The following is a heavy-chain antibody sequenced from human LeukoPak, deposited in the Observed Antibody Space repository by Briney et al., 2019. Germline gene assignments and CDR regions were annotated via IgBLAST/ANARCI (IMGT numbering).Heavy chain of an antibody. CDR3: AKDWGPKFASGSSYLDS. CDR1: GFTFSSYG. V-gene: IGHV3-30*18. D-gene: IGHD3-10*01. CDR2: ISYDGSNK. J-gene: IGHJ4*02. Sequence: GGSLRLSCAASGFTFSSYGMHWVRQAPGKGLEWVAVISYDGSNKYYADSVKGRFTISRDNSKNILFLQMNGLRPEDTAVYFCAKDWGPKFASGSSYLDSWGQGILVTVSS.